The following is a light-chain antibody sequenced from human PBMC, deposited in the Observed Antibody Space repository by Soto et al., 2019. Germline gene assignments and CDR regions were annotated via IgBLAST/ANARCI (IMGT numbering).Light chain of an antibody. CDR2: VAS. CDR3: QQYGTSPID. V-gene: IGKV3-20*01. J-gene: IGKJ5*01. CDR1: QNVGGRF. Sequence: EIVLTQSPGTLSLSPGERATLSCRASQNVGGRFLAWYQQKPGQAPRLLIHVASTRATGIPDRFSGSGSGTDFTLTISRLEPADCAVYYCQQYGTSPIDFGPGTRLE.